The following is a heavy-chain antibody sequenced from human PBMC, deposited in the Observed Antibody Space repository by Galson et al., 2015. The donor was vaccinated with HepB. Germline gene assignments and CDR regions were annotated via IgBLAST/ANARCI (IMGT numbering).Heavy chain of an antibody. V-gene: IGHV1-69*06. D-gene: IGHD5-18*01. CDR2: IIPIFGTA. CDR1: GGTFSSYA. CDR3: ARDSRRYSYGLIDYYYGMDV. J-gene: IGHJ6*02. Sequence: SVKVSCKASGGTFSSYAISWVRQAPGQGLEWMGGIIPIFGTANYAQKFQGRVTITADKSTSTAYMELSSLRSEDTAVYYCARDSRRYSYGLIDYYYGMDVWGQGTTVTVSS.